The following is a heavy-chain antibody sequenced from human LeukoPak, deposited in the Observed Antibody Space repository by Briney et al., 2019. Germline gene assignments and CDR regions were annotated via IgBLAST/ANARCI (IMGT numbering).Heavy chain of an antibody. CDR1: GFTFTSSA. D-gene: IGHD3-3*01. CDR2: IVVGSGNT. CDR3: AAVGNDFWSGLGA. V-gene: IGHV1-58*01. J-gene: IGHJ4*02. Sequence: SVKVSCKASGFTFTSSAVQWVRRARGQRLEWIGWIVVGSGNTNYAQKFQERVTITRDMSTSTAYMELSSLRSEDTAVYYCAAVGNDFWSGLGAWGQGTLVTVSS.